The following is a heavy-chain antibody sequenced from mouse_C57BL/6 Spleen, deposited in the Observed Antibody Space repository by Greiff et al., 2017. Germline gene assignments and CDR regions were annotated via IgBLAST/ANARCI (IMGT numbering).Heavy chain of an antibody. V-gene: IGHV1-55*01. CDR2: IYPGSGST. CDR3: ASNYGWFAY. J-gene: IGHJ3*01. D-gene: IGHD1-1*01. Sequence: QVQLQQPGAELVQPGASVKMSCKASGYTFTSYWITWVKQRPGQGLEWIGDIYPGSGSTNYNEKFKSKATLTGDTSSSTAYMQLSSLTSEDSAVYYCASNYGWFAYWGQGTLVTVSA. CDR1: GYTFTSYW.